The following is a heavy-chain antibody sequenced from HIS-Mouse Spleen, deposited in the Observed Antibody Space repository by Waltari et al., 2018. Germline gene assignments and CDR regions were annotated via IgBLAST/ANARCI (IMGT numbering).Heavy chain of an antibody. V-gene: IGHV3-30*18. J-gene: IGHJ4*02. CDR2: ISYDGRNK. CDR1: GFTFSSYV. CDR3: AKDKHHAFDY. Sequence: QVQLVESGGGVVQPGRSLRLSCAASGFTFSSYVMHWVRQAPGKGLEGVAVISYDGRNKYYADSVKGRFTISRDNSKNTLYLQMNSLRAEDTAVYYCAKDKHHAFDYWGQGTLVTVSS.